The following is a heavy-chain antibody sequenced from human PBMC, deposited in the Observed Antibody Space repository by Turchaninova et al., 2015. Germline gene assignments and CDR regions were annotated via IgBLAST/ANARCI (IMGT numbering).Heavy chain of an antibody. CDR2: INPSGGST. D-gene: IGHD3-16*01. CDR1: GYTFTSYY. Sequence: QVQLVQSGAEVKEPGASVKVSCKVSGYTFTSYYMHWVRQAPGQGLEWMGIINPSGGSTNYAQKLQGRGTMTRDTSTSTGYMGLSSLRSEDTALYYCARLGGDYWGQGTLVTVSS. CDR3: ARLGGDY. J-gene: IGHJ4*02. V-gene: IGHV1-46*01.